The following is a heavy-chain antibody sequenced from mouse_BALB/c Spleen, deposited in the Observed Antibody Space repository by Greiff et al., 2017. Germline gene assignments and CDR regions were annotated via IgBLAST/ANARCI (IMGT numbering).Heavy chain of an antibody. Sequence: VQLQQSGTVLARPGASVKKSCKASGYTFTSYWMHWVKQRPGQGLEWIGAIYPGNSDTSYNQKFKGKAKLTAVTSTSTAYMELSSLTNEDSAVYYCTISITTVVPYYFDYWGQGTTLTVSS. CDR3: TISITTVVPYYFDY. V-gene: IGHV1-5*01. CDR1: GYTFTSYW. J-gene: IGHJ2*01. CDR2: IYPGNSDT. D-gene: IGHD1-1*01.